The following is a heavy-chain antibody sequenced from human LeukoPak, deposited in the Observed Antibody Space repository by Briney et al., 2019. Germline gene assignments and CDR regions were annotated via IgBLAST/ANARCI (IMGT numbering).Heavy chain of an antibody. CDR1: GFTFSSYA. J-gene: IGHJ4*02. CDR2: ILYDGSNK. V-gene: IGHV3-30-3*01. CDR3: ARPRYYYDSSGYFDY. Sequence: GGSLRLSCAASGFTFSSYATHWVRQAPGKGLEWVAVILYDGSNKYYADSVKGRFTISRDNSKNTLYLQMNSLRAEDTAVYYCARPRYYYDSSGYFDYWGQGTLVTVSS. D-gene: IGHD3-22*01.